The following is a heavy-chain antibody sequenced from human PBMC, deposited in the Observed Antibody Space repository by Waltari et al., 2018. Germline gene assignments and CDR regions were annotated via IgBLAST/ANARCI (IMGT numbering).Heavy chain of an antibody. V-gene: IGHV1-3*03. J-gene: IGHJ3*02. CDR2: INTGNGNR. CDR3: ARANLFRSRGLTFDI. Sequence: QVQLVQSGAEVKKPGASVTVSCKASGYTFSDYAIHWGRQAPGQRPEWMGWINTGNGNREYSQEFQGRVTISRDTSASTVYMELSSLRSEDMAVYYCARANLFRSRGLTFDIWGQGTMVTVSS. CDR1: GYTFSDYA. D-gene: IGHD3-3*01.